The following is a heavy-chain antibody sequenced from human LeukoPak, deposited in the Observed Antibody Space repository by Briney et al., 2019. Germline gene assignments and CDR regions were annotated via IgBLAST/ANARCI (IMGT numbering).Heavy chain of an antibody. Sequence: SVKVSCKASGGTFSSYAISWVRQAPGQGLEWMGRIIPTLGIANYAQKFQGRVTITADKSTSTAYMELSSLRSEDTAVYYCARTDSSGYVAFDIWGQGTMVTVSS. CDR3: ARTDSSGYVAFDI. V-gene: IGHV1-69*04. J-gene: IGHJ3*02. CDR2: IIPTLGIA. CDR1: GGTFSSYA. D-gene: IGHD3-22*01.